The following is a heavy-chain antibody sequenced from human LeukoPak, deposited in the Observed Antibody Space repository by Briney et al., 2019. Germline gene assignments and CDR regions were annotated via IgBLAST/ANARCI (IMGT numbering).Heavy chain of an antibody. Sequence: GGSLRLSCAAAGFTFSSYAMSWVRQAPGKGLEWASAISGSGGSTYYADSVKGRLTISRDNSKNTLYLQMTSLTAEHTAVYYCPKDAWQWPPIPWGQGTLLTVSS. CDR3: PKDAWQWPPIP. D-gene: IGHD6-19*01. CDR1: GFTFSSYA. J-gene: IGHJ5*02. V-gene: IGHV3-23*01. CDR2: ISGSGGST.